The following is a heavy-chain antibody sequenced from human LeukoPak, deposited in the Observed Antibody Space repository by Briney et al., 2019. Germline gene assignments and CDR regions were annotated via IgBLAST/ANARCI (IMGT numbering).Heavy chain of an antibody. D-gene: IGHD2/OR15-2a*01. J-gene: IGHJ4*02. CDR2: IYSGGTT. CDR3: ASRPFSSFDY. Sequence: SETLSLTCSVSGDSIIRSGNYWGWIRQAPGKGLEWVANIYSGGTTYYNPSLKSRVIISVDTSKNQVSLKLSSVTAADTAFYYCASRPFSSFDYWGQGTLVSVSS. CDR1: GDSIIRSGNY. V-gene: IGHV4-39*01.